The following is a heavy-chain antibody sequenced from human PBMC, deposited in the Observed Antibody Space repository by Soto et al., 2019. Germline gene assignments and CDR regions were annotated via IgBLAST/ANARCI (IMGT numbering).Heavy chain of an antibody. J-gene: IGHJ4*02. CDR2: INPSGGST. V-gene: IGHV1-46*01. CDR1: GYTFSTYY. Sequence: QVQLVQSGAEVKKPGASVKVSCKASGYTFSTYYMHWVRQAPGQGYEWMGIINPSGGSTTYAQKFQGRVAMTRCTSTSTAYMELRSLNTEDKAVYSGGRYDYNGYSCDYVGQGSLVTVSS. CDR3: GRYDYNGYSCDY. D-gene: IGHD4-4*01.